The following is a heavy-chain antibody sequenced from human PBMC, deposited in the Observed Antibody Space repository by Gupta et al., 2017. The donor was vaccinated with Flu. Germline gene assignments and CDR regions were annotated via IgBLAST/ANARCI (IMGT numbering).Heavy chain of an antibody. Sequence: SWIRQPPGKGLEWIGYIYYSGSTNYNPSLKSRVTISVDTSKNQFSLKLSSVTAADTAVYYCARGMQQLGDYYWYFDLWGRGTLVTVSS. V-gene: IGHV4-59*01. D-gene: IGHD6-13*01. CDR3: ARGMQQLGDYYWYFDL. CDR2: IYYSGST. J-gene: IGHJ2*01.